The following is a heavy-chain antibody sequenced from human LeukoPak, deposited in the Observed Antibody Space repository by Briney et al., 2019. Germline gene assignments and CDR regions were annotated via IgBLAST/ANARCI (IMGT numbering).Heavy chain of an antibody. CDR1: GFSFSNFG. D-gene: IGHD3-22*01. V-gene: IGHV3-30*03. J-gene: IGHJ4*02. Sequence: TGGSLRLSCAASGFSFSNFGMHWVRQAPGKGLKWVAVISYDGSNKYFADSVKGRFTISRDNSKNTLYLQMNSLRAEDTAVYYCATQDGYDNSGHYGYWGQGTLVTVSS. CDR3: ATQDGYDNSGHYGY. CDR2: ISYDGSNK.